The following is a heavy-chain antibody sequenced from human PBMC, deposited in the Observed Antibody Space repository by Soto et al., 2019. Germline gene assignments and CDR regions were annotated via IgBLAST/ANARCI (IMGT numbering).Heavy chain of an antibody. Sequence: ASVKVSCKASGYTFTGYYMHWVRQAPGQGLEWMGWINPNSGGTNYAQKFQGWVTMTRDTSISTAYMELSRLRSDDTAVYYCARGIAAARYYFDDWGQGTLVTVSS. CDR1: GYTFTGYY. J-gene: IGHJ4*02. V-gene: IGHV1-2*04. D-gene: IGHD6-13*01. CDR2: INPNSGGT. CDR3: ARGIAAARYYFDD.